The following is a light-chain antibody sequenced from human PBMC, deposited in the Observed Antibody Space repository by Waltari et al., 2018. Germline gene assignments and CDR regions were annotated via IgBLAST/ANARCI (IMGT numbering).Light chain of an antibody. J-gene: IGLJ2*01. Sequence: SYDLIQPPSVSVSPGQTATITCSGDDLGNKYVYWYQQKSCQSPILVIYQDSNRPSGIPGRFSGSNSENTATLTIRGTQALDEGDFYCQTWDTNTGVFGGGTKLTVL. CDR3: QTWDTNTGV. CDR2: QDS. V-gene: IGLV3-1*01. CDR1: DLGNKY.